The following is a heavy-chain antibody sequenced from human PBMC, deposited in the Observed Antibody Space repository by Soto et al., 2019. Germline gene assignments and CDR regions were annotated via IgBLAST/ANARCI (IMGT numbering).Heavy chain of an antibody. CDR2: ISYDGSNK. CDR3: ASPYCGGDCDPHGMDV. D-gene: IGHD2-21*02. V-gene: IGHV3-30-3*01. J-gene: IGHJ6*02. Sequence: QVQLVESGGGVVQPGRSLRLSCAASGFTFSSYAMHWVRQAPGKGLEWVAVISYDGSNKYYADSVKGRFTISRDNXKXXLDLQMNSLRAEDTAVYYCASPYCGGDCDPHGMDVWGQGTTVTVSS. CDR1: GFTFSSYA.